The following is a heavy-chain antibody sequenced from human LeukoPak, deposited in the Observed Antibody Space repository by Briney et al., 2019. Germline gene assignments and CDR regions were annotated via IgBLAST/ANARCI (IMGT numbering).Heavy chain of an antibody. V-gene: IGHV4-39*01. J-gene: IGHJ6*03. CDR1: GGSISISSYY. CDR3: AGSDYYYYMDV. Sequence: PSETLSLTCTVSGGSISISSYYWGWIRQPLGKGLEWIGSIYHSGSTYYNPSLKSRVTISVDTSKNQFSLKLSSVTAPDTAVFYCAGSDYYYYMDVWGKGTTVTVSS. D-gene: IGHD3-10*01. CDR2: IYHSGST.